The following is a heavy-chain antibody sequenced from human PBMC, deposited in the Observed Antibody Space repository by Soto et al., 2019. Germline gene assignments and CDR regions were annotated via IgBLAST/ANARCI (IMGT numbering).Heavy chain of an antibody. D-gene: IGHD1-26*01. CDR3: ARHTLGAGGWFDP. V-gene: IGHV4-4*02. Sequence: QVQLQESGPGLVKPSGTLSLTCAVSGGSISSSNWWSWVRQPPGTGLEWLGEIYHRGSTNYNPSLKSRVTISVDKSKNQFSLKLSSVTAADTAVYYCARHTLGAGGWFDPWGQGTLVTVSS. CDR1: GGSISSSNW. J-gene: IGHJ5*02. CDR2: IYHRGST.